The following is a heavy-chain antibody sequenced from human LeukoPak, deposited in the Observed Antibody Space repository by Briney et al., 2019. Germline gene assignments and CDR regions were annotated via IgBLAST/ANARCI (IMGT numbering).Heavy chain of an antibody. CDR2: ISAYNGNT. D-gene: IGHD5-18*01. V-gene: IGHV1-18*01. J-gene: IGHJ4*02. CDR3: ATLGLLANPPRVDTAMVTLIDY. Sequence: ASVKVSCKASGYTFTSYGISWVRQAPGQGLEWMGWISAYNGNTNYAQKLQGRVTMTRNTSISTAYMELSSLRSEDTALYYCATLGLLANPPRVDTAMVTLIDYWGQGTLVTVSS. CDR1: GYTFTSYG.